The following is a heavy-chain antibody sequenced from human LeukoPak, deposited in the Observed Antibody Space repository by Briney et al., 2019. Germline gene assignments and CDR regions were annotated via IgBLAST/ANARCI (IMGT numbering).Heavy chain of an antibody. D-gene: IGHD5-18*01. CDR1: GGSISSSSYY. CDR2: IYYSGST. CDR3: ARDSGYSYGYNWFDP. V-gene: IGHV4-39*07. Sequence: PSETLSLTCTVSGGSISSSSYYWGWIRQPPGKGLEWIGSIYYSGSTYYNPSLKSRVTISVDTSKNQLSLKLSSVTAADTAVYYCARDSGYSYGYNWFDPWGQGTLVTVSS. J-gene: IGHJ5*02.